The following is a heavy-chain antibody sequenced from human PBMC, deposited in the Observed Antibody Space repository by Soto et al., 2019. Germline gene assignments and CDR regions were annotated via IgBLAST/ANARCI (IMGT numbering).Heavy chain of an antibody. J-gene: IGHJ4*02. D-gene: IGHD1-26*01. CDR2: ISSSSNYI. CDR3: ARHLVGATI. V-gene: IGHV3-21*01. CDR1: GFTFSSYS. Sequence: EMQLVECGGGLVKPGGSLRLSCAASGFTFSSYSMNWVRQAPGKGLEWVSSISSSSNYIYYADSVKGRFTISRDNAKNSLYLQMHSLRAEDTAVYYCARHLVGATIWGQGTLVTVSS.